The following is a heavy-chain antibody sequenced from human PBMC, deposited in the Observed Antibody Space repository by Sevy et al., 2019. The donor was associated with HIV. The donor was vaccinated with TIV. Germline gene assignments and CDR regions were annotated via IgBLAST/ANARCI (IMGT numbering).Heavy chain of an antibody. CDR1: GFTFSSYS. J-gene: IGHJ6*02. Sequence: GGSLRLSCAASGFTFSSYSMNWVRQAPGKGLEWVSYISSSSSTIYYADSLKGRFTISRDNAKNSLYLQRNSLRDEGTAVYYWARVYTIIAVAGLYYYYGMDVWGQGTTVTVSS. CDR3: ARVYTIIAVAGLYYYYGMDV. V-gene: IGHV3-48*02. D-gene: IGHD6-19*01. CDR2: ISSSSSTI.